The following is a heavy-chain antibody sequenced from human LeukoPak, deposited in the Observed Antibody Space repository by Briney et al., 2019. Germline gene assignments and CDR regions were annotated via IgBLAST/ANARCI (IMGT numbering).Heavy chain of an antibody. D-gene: IGHD2-2*01. J-gene: IGHJ4*02. CDR3: ARVYCSSTSCSDY. CDR1: GFTFSSYA. CDR2: ISYDGSNK. Sequence: GGSLRLSCAASGFTFSSYAMHWVRQAPGKGLEWVAVISYDGSNKYYADSVKGRFTISRDNSKNTLYVQMNSLRAEDTAVYYCARVYCSSTSCSDYWGQGTLVTVSS. V-gene: IGHV3-30-3*01.